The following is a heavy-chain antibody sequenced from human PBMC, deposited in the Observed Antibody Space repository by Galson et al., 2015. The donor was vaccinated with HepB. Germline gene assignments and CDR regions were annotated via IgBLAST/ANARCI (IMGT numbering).Heavy chain of an antibody. Sequence: SLRLSCAASGFTFRGHGMRWVRQAPGKGLEWVSAITSTGSNTYYAASVKGRFTISRDNSKNTLFLQLNSLRAEDTAVYYCAKSSHTDCFGDCYYDYWGPGTLVTVSS. J-gene: IGHJ4*02. CDR1: GFTFRGHG. V-gene: IGHV3-23*01. D-gene: IGHD2-21*02. CDR3: AKSSHTDCFGDCYYDY. CDR2: ITSTGSNT.